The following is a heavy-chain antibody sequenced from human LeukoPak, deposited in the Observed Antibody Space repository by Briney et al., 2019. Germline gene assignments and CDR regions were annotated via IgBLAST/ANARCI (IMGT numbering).Heavy chain of an antibody. V-gene: IGHV1-46*01. CDR3: ARDGWELLNWFDP. Sequence: ASVKVSCKASGYTFTGYYMHWVRQAPGQGLEWMGIINPSGGSTSYAQKFQGRVTMTRDMSTSTVYMELSSLRSEDTAVYYCARDGWELLNWFDPWGQGTLVTVSS. CDR2: INPSGGST. CDR1: GYTFTGYY. J-gene: IGHJ5*02. D-gene: IGHD1-26*01.